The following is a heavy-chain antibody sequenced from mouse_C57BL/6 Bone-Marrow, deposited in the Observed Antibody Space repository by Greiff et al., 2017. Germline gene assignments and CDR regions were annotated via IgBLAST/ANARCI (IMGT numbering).Heavy chain of an antibody. CDR2: IWSGGST. V-gene: IGHV2-2*01. CDR1: GFSLTSYG. J-gene: IGHJ3*01. D-gene: IGHD1-1*01. CDR3: ARGPIYYGSSWCAY. Sequence: QVQLKESGPGLVQPSQSLSITCTVSGFSLTSYGVHWVRQSPGKGLEWLGVIWSGGSTDYNAAFISRLSISKDNSKSQVFFKMNSLQADDTAIYYCARGPIYYGSSWCAYWGQGTLVTVSA.